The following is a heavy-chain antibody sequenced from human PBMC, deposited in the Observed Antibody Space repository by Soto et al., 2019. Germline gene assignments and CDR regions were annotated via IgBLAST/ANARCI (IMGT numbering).Heavy chain of an antibody. D-gene: IGHD6-13*01. CDR2: LSGSGGST. Sequence: GGSLRLSCAASGFTFSSYAMSWVRQAPGKGLEWVSALSGSGGSTYYADSVKGRFTISRDNSKNTLYLQMNSLRAEDTAVYYCAKDTGYSSSWYAFDIWGQGTMVTVSS. CDR3: AKDTGYSSSWYAFDI. CDR1: GFTFSSYA. J-gene: IGHJ3*02. V-gene: IGHV3-23*01.